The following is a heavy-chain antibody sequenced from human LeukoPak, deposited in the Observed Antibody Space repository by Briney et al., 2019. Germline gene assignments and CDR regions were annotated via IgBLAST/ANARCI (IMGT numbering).Heavy chain of an antibody. CDR3: AKASGDYANYMDV. D-gene: IGHD4-17*01. CDR2: IKQDGSEK. Sequence: PGGSLRLSCAASGFTFSSYWMSWVRQAPGKGLEWVANIKQDGSEKYYVDSVKGRFTISRDNAKNSLYLQMNSLRAEDTAVYYCAKASGDYANYMDVWGKGTTVTVSS. V-gene: IGHV3-7*01. J-gene: IGHJ6*03. CDR1: GFTFSSYW.